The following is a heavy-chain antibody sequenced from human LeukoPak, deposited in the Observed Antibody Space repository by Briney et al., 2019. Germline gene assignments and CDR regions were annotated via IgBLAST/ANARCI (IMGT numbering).Heavy chain of an antibody. V-gene: IGHV3-30*18. Sequence: GGSLRLSCAASGFTFSSYGMHWVRQAPGKGLEWVAVISYDGSNKYYADSVKGRFTISRDNSKNTLYLQMNSLRAEDTAVYYCAKDRRGYSYGYFDYWGQGTLVTVSS. CDR1: GFTFSSYG. CDR2: ISYDGSNK. J-gene: IGHJ4*02. CDR3: AKDRRGYSYGYFDY. D-gene: IGHD5-18*01.